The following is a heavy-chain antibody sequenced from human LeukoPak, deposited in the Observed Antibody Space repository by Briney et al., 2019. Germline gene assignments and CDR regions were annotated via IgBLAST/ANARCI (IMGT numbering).Heavy chain of an antibody. Sequence: GGSLRLSCAGSGFTFSTYAMSWVRQAPGKGLEWVSTISGSGGSTYYADSVKGRFTISRDNSKNTLYLLMNSLRAEDTAVYYCAKDPVGATTPDYGMDVWGQGTTVTVSS. CDR1: GFTFSTYA. CDR2: ISGSGGST. J-gene: IGHJ6*02. V-gene: IGHV3-23*01. CDR3: AKDPVGATTPDYGMDV. D-gene: IGHD1-26*01.